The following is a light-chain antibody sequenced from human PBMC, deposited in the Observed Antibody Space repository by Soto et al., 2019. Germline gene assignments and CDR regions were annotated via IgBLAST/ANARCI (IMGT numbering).Light chain of an antibody. J-gene: IGKJ2*01. V-gene: IGKV3-15*01. CDR3: QQYNNWTRGYT. CDR2: GAS. Sequence: EIVMTQSPATLSVSPGERATLSCRASQSVSSNLAWYQQKPGQAPRLLIYGASTRATGIPARFSGSGSGTEFTLTISSLQSEYFAVYYCQQYNNWTRGYTFGQGTKLEIK. CDR1: QSVSSN.